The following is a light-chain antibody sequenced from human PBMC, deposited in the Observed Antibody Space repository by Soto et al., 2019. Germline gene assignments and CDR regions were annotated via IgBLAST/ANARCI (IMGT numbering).Light chain of an antibody. V-gene: IGKV1-5*02. Sequence: DIKMTQSPSTLFALVGGRVTIICRASQTISNWLAWYQQKPGTAPKLLIYHASTLESGVPSRFSGGGSGTEFSLTSSSLQPDDFATYYCQQYNSYSFGRGTKVDIK. CDR3: QQYNSYS. J-gene: IGKJ1*01. CDR2: HAS. CDR1: QTISNW.